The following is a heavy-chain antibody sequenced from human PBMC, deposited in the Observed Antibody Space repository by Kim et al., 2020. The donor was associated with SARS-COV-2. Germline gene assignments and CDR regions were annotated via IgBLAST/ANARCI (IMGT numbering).Heavy chain of an antibody. CDR2: INHSGST. CDR1: GGSFSGYY. J-gene: IGHJ4*02. CDR3: ARGVSRYGDYVLDY. Sequence: SETLSLTCAVYGGSFSGYYWSWIRQPPGKGLEWIGEINHSGSTNYNPSLKSRVTISVDTSKNQFSLKLSSVTAADTAVYYCARGVSRYGDYVLDYWGQGTLGTVSS. V-gene: IGHV4-34*01. D-gene: IGHD4-17*01.